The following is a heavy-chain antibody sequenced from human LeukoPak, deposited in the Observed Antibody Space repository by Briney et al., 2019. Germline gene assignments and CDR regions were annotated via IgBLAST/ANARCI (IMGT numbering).Heavy chain of an antibody. D-gene: IGHD5-12*01. V-gene: IGHV4-59*01. Sequence: SDPLSLPCTLSGGPISIYYWSWIRQPPGKGLEWIGYIYYSGSTNYNPSLKSRVTISVDTSKIQFSLKLSSVTAADTAVYYCARDGTNSGYDFVSAGGFDYWGQGTLVTVSS. CDR1: GGPISIYY. CDR2: IYYSGST. CDR3: ARDGTNSGYDFVSAGGFDY. J-gene: IGHJ4*02.